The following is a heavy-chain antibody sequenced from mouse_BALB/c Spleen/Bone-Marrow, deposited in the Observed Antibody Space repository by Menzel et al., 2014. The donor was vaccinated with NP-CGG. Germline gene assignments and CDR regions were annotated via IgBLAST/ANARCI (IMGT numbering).Heavy chain of an antibody. CDR1: GYTFTSYW. Sequence: VQVVESGAELARPGASVKLSCKASGYTFTSYWMQWVKQRPGQGLEWIGAIYPGDGDTRYTQKFKGKATLTADKSSSTAYVQLSSLASEDSAVYYCARYYYAMDYWGQGTSVTVSS. J-gene: IGHJ4*01. CDR3: ARYYYAMDY. V-gene: IGHV1-87*01. CDR2: IYPGDGDT.